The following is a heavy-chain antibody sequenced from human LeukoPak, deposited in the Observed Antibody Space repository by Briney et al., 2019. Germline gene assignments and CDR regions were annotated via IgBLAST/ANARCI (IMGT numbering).Heavy chain of an antibody. Sequence: SETLSLTCSVSGGSISNNNWSWIRQSPEKGLEWIGYIHSSGSTDYNPSFKSRVVVSVDTSKNQFSLKLYSVTAADTAVYYCARHGLKLVGASTIYFDNWGQGTLVTVSS. J-gene: IGHJ4*02. D-gene: IGHD1-26*01. V-gene: IGHV4-59*08. CDR3: ARHGLKLVGASTIYFDN. CDR1: GGSISNNN. CDR2: IHSSGST.